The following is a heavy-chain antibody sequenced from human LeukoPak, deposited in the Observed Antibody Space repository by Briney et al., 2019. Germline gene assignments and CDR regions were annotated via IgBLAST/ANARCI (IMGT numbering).Heavy chain of an antibody. V-gene: IGHV4-59*08. CDR3: ARRASTGYYSD. Sequence: TSETLSLTCSVSGGSISNYYWIWIRQPPGMGLEWLGNIYYSGSTNYNPSLKSRVTISVDTSKNQLSLKLSSVTAADTAVYYCARRASTGYYSDWGQGTLVTVSS. J-gene: IGHJ4*02. CDR1: GGSISNYY. CDR2: IYYSGST. D-gene: IGHD3-22*01.